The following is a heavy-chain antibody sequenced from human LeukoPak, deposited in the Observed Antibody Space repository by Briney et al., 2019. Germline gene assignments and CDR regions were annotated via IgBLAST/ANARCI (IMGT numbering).Heavy chain of an antibody. CDR1: GGSISSSSYY. J-gene: IGHJ4*02. CDR3: ARIYDSSGYGLDY. Sequence: SETLSLICTVSGGSISSSSYYWGWIRQPPGKGLEWIGSIYYSGSTYYNPSLKSRVTISVDTSKNQFSLKLSSVTAADTAVYYCARIYDSSGYGLDYWGQGTLVTVSS. V-gene: IGHV4-39*01. CDR2: IYYSGST. D-gene: IGHD3-22*01.